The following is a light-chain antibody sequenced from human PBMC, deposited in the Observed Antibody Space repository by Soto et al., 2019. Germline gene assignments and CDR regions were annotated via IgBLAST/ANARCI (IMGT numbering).Light chain of an antibody. J-gene: IGLJ3*02. CDR3: TSYTRSSSPWV. Sequence: QSALTQPASVSGSPGQSITISCTGTSSDVGGYDYVSWYQQYPAKAPKLLIYDVSSRPSGVSNRFSGSKSGKTASLTISGLQAEDEADYYCTSYTRSSSPWVFGGGTKLTVL. CDR2: DVS. CDR1: SSDVGGYDY. V-gene: IGLV2-14*01.